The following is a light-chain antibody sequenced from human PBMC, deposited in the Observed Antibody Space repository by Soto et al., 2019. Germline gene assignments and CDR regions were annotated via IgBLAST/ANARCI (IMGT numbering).Light chain of an antibody. CDR2: EVN. J-gene: IGLJ1*01. Sequence: QSVLTQPASVSGSPGQSITISCTGTSSDVGGYDYVSWYQLHPGKAPKLMVFEVNNRPSGVSYRFSGSKSGNTASLTISGLQAEDEADYYCSSYTSSSTPFVFGNGTKVTVL. CDR3: SSYTSSSTPFV. CDR1: SSDVGGYDY. V-gene: IGLV2-14*01.